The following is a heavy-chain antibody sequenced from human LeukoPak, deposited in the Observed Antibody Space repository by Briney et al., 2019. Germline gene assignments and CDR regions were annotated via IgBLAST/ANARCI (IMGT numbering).Heavy chain of an antibody. Sequence: PGRSLRLSCAASGFTFSSYAMHWVRQAPGKGLEWLAVISYDGSNKYYADSVKGRFTISRDNSKNTLYLQMNSLRAEDTAVYYCARVYNDLWFGELYFDYWGQGTLVTVSS. CDR2: ISYDGSNK. V-gene: IGHV3-30-3*01. CDR1: GFTFSSYA. D-gene: IGHD3-10*01. CDR3: ARVYNDLWFGELYFDY. J-gene: IGHJ4*02.